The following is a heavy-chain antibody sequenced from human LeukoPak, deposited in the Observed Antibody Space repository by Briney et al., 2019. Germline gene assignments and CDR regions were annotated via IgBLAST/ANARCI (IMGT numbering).Heavy chain of an antibody. Sequence: GGSLRLSCAASGFTSSSYEMNWVRQAPGKGLQWVSDISSSGTTIYYANSVKGRFTISRDNAKNSLYLQMNSLRAEDTAVYYCARKYCSTTSCLFDNWGQGTLVTVSS. J-gene: IGHJ4*02. D-gene: IGHD2-2*01. CDR3: ARKYCSTTSCLFDN. CDR2: ISSSGTTI. CDR1: GFTSSSYE. V-gene: IGHV3-48*03.